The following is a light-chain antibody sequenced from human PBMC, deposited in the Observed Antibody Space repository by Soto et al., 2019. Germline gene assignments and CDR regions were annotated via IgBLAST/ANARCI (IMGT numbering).Light chain of an antibody. CDR3: QHRRNWPLT. V-gene: IGKV3-11*01. J-gene: IGKJ4*01. CDR1: QSVSRY. CDR2: DAS. Sequence: EIVLTQSPATLSLSPGERATLSCRASQSVSRYLAWYQQKPGQAPRLLIYDASNRATGIPARFSGSGAGTDFAPIISSLEPEDFAVYYCQHRRNWPLTFGGGTKQEIK.